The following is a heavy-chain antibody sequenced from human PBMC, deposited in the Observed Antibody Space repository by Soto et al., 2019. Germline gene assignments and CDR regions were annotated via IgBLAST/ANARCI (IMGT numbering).Heavy chain of an antibody. CDR3: ARTAAAGKYYYGTDV. D-gene: IGHD6-13*01. CDR1: GHSFTDYW. V-gene: IGHV5-51*01. J-gene: IGHJ6*02. CDR2: IYPGDSDT. Sequence: RGESLKISCKASGHSFTDYWISWVRQMPGKGLEWMGIIYPGDSDTRYSPSFQGQVTISADKSISTAYLQWSSLKASDTAMYYCARTAAAGKYYYGTDVWGQGTTVTVSS.